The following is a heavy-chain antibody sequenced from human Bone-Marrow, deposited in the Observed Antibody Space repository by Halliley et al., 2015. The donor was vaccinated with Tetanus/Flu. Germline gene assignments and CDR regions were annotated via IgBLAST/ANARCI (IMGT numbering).Heavy chain of an antibody. V-gene: IGHV3-7*01. CDR1: GFTFSRYW. Sequence: SLRLSCAASGFTFSRYWMSWVRQAPGKGLEWVANINQDGSEPYYVDSMRGRFTISRDNAKNSMSLQMNSLRAEDTAVYYCATHLFERQGHFDNWGQGTLATVSS. CDR2: INQDGSEP. D-gene: IGHD6-25*01. J-gene: IGHJ4*02. CDR3: ATHLFERQGHFDN.